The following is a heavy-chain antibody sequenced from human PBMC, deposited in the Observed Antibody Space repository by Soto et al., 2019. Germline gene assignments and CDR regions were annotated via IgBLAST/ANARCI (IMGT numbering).Heavy chain of an antibody. Sequence: QVQLVESGGGVVQPGRSLRLSCAVSGFTFSNHAMHWVRQAPGKGLEWVAQIWFDGSNKYSADPVKGRFTISRDNSKNTLYLQMNSLRADDTVVYYCARDGQHLTPYSMDVWGQGTTVTVSS. J-gene: IGHJ6*02. CDR2: IWFDGSNK. V-gene: IGHV3-33*01. CDR1: GFTFSNHA. CDR3: ARDGQHLTPYSMDV. D-gene: IGHD6-13*01.